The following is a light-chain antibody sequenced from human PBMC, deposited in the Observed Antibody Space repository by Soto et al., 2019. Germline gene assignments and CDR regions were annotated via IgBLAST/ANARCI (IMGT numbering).Light chain of an antibody. CDR1: QSVSSGY. CDR3: HQYNNFWT. Sequence: EIVLTQSPGTLSLSPGERATLSCRASQSVSSGYLVWYQQKPGQAPRLLIYGASTRATGIPARFSGSGSGTEFTLTISSLQSEDFGLYYCHQYNNFWTFGQGTKVDI. J-gene: IGKJ1*01. CDR2: GAS. V-gene: IGKV3-15*01.